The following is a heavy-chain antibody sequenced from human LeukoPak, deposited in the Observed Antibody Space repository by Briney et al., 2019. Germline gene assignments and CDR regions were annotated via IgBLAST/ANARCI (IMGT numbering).Heavy chain of an antibody. V-gene: IGHV3-15*04. CDR2: SETKSDGGTT. CDR3: TTDQSIMWVVIHDY. Sequence: GGSLRLSCVASGFTLTIVWVTWVRQAPGKGLECVGRSETKSDGGTTDYGAAVKGRFTISRDASENTVYLQMNRLKTEDTAVYFCTTDQSIMWVVIHDYWGQGALVAVSS. CDR1: GFTLTIVW. J-gene: IGHJ4*02. D-gene: IGHD3-10*01.